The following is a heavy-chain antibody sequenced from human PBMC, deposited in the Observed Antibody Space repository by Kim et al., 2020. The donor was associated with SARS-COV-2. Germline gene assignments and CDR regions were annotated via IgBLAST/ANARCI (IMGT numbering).Heavy chain of an antibody. J-gene: IGHJ4*02. Sequence: PGSVKSRFPISRDNSKNTLFLRMNSRRGEDAAIYYCAKDTGSRSFDYWGQGTLLTVSS. D-gene: IGHD2-15*01. CDR3: AKDTGSRSFDY. V-gene: IGHV3-23*01.